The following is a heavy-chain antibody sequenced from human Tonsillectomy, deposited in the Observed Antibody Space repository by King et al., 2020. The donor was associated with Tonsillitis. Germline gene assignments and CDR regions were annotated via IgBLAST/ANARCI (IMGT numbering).Heavy chain of an antibody. Sequence: VQLQQWGAGLLKPSETLSLTCAVYGGSFSGYYWSWIRQPPGKGLEWIGEINHSGSTNYNPSLKSRVTISVDTSKNQFSLKLSSVIAADTAVYYCAREPGIAAAGDWFDPWGQGTLVTVSS. CDR3: AREPGIAAAGDWFDP. CDR2: INHSGST. J-gene: IGHJ5*02. V-gene: IGHV4-34*01. CDR1: GGSFSGYY. D-gene: IGHD6-13*01.